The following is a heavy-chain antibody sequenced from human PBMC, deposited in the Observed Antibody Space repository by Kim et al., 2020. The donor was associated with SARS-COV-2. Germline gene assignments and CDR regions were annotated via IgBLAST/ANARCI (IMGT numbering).Heavy chain of an antibody. CDR2: TDHTGAI. D-gene: IGHD1-26*01. J-gene: IGHJ6*02. CDR1: VGSFSGYH. CDR3: ARGWVGVVPSPILGLGPHYDYYAMDV. V-gene: IGHV4-34*01. Sequence: SQTLSLRCAVYVGSFSGYHWSWVRQPPGRGLEWIGETDHTGAITYNPALKARAAISVDRSKNQISLQLMSVTAADTAVYFCARGWVGVVPSPILGLGPHYDYYAMDVWGQGTTVTVSS.